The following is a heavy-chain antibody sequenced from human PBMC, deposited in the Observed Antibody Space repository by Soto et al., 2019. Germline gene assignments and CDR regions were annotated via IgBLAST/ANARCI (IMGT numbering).Heavy chain of an antibody. CDR1: GGSISSGGYY. D-gene: IGHD3-22*01. Sequence: QVQLQESGPGLVKPSQTLSLTCTVSGGSISSGGYYWSWIRQHPGKGLEWIGYIYYSGSTYYNPSLKSRVTISVDTSKNQFSLKLSSATAADTAVYYCARSLPNYYDSRGYFDLWGRGILVTVSS. CDR3: ARSLPNYYDSRGYFDL. J-gene: IGHJ2*01. CDR2: IYYSGST. V-gene: IGHV4-31*03.